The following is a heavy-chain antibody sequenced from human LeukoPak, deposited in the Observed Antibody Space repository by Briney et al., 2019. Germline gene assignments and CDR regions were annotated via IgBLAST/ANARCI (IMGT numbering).Heavy chain of an antibody. J-gene: IGHJ5*02. CDR3: ARVGAGSSGYYWFDP. Sequence: PGGSLRLSCAASGFTFSSYWMHWVRQALGKGLVWVSRINSDGSSTSYADSVKGRFTISRDNAKNTLYLQMNSLRAEDTAVYYCARVGAGSSGYYWFDPWGQGTLVTVSS. CDR2: INSDGSST. V-gene: IGHV3-74*01. D-gene: IGHD3-22*01. CDR1: GFTFSSYW.